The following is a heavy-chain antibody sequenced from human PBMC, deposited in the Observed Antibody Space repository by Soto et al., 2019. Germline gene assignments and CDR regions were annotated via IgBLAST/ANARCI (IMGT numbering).Heavy chain of an antibody. J-gene: IGHJ5*02. CDR2: IIPIFGTT. V-gene: IGHV1-69*06. D-gene: IGHD3-22*01. CDR3: ARDRTDSGYYTNWLDP. CDR1: GGTFGSDA. Sequence: SVKVSCKASGGTFGSDAITWVRQAPGQGLEWVGRIIPIFGTTNYAQNLQGRVAISADKSTLTSYMELHSLTSDDTALYYCARDRTDSGYYTNWLDPWGQGTQVTVSS.